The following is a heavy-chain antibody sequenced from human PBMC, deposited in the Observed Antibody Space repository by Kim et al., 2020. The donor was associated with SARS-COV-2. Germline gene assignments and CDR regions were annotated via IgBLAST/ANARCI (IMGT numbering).Heavy chain of an antibody. D-gene: IGHD2-15*01. CDR3: ARGGGPGLGY. V-gene: IGHV1-3*01. Sequence: ASVKVSCKASGYTFSNYAIHWVRQAPGQRLECMGWIIGGNGNTYYSPKFQGRVTFTRDTSATTAYMELRSLRSEDTAIYYCARGGGPGLGYWGQGTLVTVSS. CDR1: GYTFSNYA. J-gene: IGHJ4*02. CDR2: IIGGNGNT.